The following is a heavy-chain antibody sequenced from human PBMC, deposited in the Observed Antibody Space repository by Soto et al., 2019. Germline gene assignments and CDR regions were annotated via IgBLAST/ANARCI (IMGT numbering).Heavy chain of an antibody. V-gene: IGHV3-23*01. CDR3: AKKIMGAPGRYSGYDFPGVYDAFDI. CDR1: GFTFSSYA. J-gene: IGHJ3*02. CDR2: ISGSGGST. Sequence: GGSLRLSCAASGFTFSSYAMSWVRQAPGKGLEWVSAISGSGGSTYYADSVKGRFTISRDNSKNTLYLQMNSLIAEDTAVYYCAKKIMGAPGRYSGYDFPGVYDAFDIWGQGTMVTVSS. D-gene: IGHD5-12*01.